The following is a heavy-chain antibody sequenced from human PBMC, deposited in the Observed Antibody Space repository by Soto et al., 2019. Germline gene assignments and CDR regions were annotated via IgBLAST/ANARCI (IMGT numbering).Heavy chain of an antibody. D-gene: IGHD3-16*02. CDR1: GYTFTAYA. CDR2: INPANGNT. V-gene: IGHV1-3*05. Sequence: QVQLAQSGAEERKPGASVKVSCEATGYTFTAYAMHWVRQAPGQRLEWMGWINPANGNTKYSQKFQGRLTITSDTSAKAVYMELNRLTSEDTDIYYCTSSAIIPYWGLIGPFDYWGQGNLVTVSS. CDR3: TSSAIIPYWGLIGPFDY. J-gene: IGHJ4*02.